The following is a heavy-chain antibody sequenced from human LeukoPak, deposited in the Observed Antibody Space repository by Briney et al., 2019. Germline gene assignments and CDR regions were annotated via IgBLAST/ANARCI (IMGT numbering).Heavy chain of an antibody. CDR2: ISYDGSNK. J-gene: IGHJ4*02. V-gene: IGHV3-30-3*01. D-gene: IGHD3-16*02. CDR3: AKANMITFGGVIAN. Sequence: PGRSLRLSCAASGFTFSSYAMHWVRQAPGKGLEWVAVISYDGSNKYYADSVKGRFTISRDNSKNTLYLQMNSLRAEDTAVYYCAKANMITFGGVIANWGQGTLVTVSS. CDR1: GFTFSSYA.